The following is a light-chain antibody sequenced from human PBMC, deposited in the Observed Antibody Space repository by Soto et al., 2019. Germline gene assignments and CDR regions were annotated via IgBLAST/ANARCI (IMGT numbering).Light chain of an antibody. CDR1: QSINSW. CDR3: KQYHSYAIFT. CDR2: KTS. Sequence: DIQMTQSPSTLSASVGDRVTITCRASQSINSWLAWYQQKPGKASNLLIYKTSNLESGVPSRFSGSGSGTEFTLTINSLQPDDFATYYCKQYHSYAIFTFGPGTKVDMK. V-gene: IGKV1-5*03. J-gene: IGKJ3*01.